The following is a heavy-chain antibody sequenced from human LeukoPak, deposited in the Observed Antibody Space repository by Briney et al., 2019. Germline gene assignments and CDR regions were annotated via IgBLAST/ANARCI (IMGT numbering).Heavy chain of an antibody. D-gene: IGHD1-14*01. CDR1: GFTFSNYS. CDR3: ASGIPPAY. J-gene: IGHJ4*02. CDR2: ISRSGTYV. V-gene: IGHV3-21*01. Sequence: GGSLRLSCAASGFTFSNYSMNWVRQAPGKGLEWVSSISRSGTYVFYADSVKGRFTISRDNAKNSLYLQMDSLRAEDTAIYYCASGIPPAYWGQGTLVTVSS.